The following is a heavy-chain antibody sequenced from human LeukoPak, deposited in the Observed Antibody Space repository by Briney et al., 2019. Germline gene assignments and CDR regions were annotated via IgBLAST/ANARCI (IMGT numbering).Heavy chain of an antibody. CDR1: GGSFSGYY. V-gene: IGHV4-34*01. CDR3: AVDTTRDGMDV. D-gene: IGHD5-18*01. Sequence: PSETLSLTCAVYGGSFSGYYWSWIRQPPGKGLEWIGEINHSGSTNYNPSLKSRVTISVDTSKNQFSLKLSSVTAADTAVYYCAVDTTRDGMDVWGQGTTATVSS. J-gene: IGHJ6*02. CDR2: INHSGST.